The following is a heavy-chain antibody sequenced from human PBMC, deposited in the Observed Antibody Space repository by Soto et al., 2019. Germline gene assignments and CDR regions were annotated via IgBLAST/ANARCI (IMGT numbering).Heavy chain of an antibody. V-gene: IGHV6-1*01. CDR3: ARIVGGSFGY. J-gene: IGHJ4*02. Sequence: SQDLSLTCAISGDIVSSNSAAWNWIRQPPSRGLEWLGRTYYRSKWYSDYAVSVKSRITINPDTSKNQFSLQLNSVTPEDAAMYYCARIVGGSFGYWGQGTRVTVSS. CDR2: TYYRSKWYS. CDR1: GDIVSSNSAA. D-gene: IGHD2-15*01.